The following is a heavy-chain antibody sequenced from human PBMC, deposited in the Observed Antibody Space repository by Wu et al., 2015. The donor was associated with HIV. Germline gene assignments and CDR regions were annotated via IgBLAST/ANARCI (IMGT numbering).Heavy chain of an antibody. D-gene: IGHD7-27*01. V-gene: IGHV1-2*02. J-gene: IGHJ3*02. CDR3: ASPDWGLKRPATGAFDI. CDR2: INPNSGGT. Sequence: QVQLVQSGAEVKKPGASVKVSCKASGYTFTGYYMHWVRQAPGQGLEWMGWINPNSGGTNYAQKFQGRVTMTRDTSISTAYMELSRLRSDDTAVYYCASPDWGLKRPATGAFDIWGQGTMVTVSS. CDR1: GYTFTGYY.